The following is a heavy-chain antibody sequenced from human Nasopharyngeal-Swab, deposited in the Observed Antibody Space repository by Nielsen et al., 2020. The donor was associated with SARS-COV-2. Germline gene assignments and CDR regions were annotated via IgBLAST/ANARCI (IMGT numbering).Heavy chain of an antibody. V-gene: IGHV3-73*01. CDR3: TGGVTMVRH. Sequence: GESLKISCAASGFTFSGSAMHWVRQASGKGLEWVGRIRSKASSYATAYAASVKGRFTISRDDSKNTAYLQMNSLKTEDTAVCYCTGGVTMVRHWGQGTLVTVSS. CDR1: GFTFSGSA. CDR2: IRSKASSYAT. D-gene: IGHD3-10*01. J-gene: IGHJ4*02.